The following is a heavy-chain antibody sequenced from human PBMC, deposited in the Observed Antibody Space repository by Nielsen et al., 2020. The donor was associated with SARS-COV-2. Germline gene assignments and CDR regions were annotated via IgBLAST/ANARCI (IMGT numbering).Heavy chain of an antibody. D-gene: IGHD3-16*01. V-gene: IGHV3-23*03. CDR2: IYSGGSST. Sequence: GGSLRLSCAASGFTFSSYAMSWVRQAPGKGLEWVSVIYSGGSSTYYADSVKGRFTISRDNSKNTLYLQMNSLRAEDTAVYYCAKGGGDYWGQGTLVTVSS. CDR3: AKGGGDY. J-gene: IGHJ4*02. CDR1: GFTFSSYA.